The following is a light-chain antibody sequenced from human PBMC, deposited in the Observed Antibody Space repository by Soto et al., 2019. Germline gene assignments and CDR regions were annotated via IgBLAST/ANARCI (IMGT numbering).Light chain of an antibody. CDR1: SGHSSYA. CDR2: LNSDGSH. CDR3: QTWGTGIWV. V-gene: IGLV4-69*01. J-gene: IGLJ3*02. Sequence: QPVLTQSPSASASLGAWVKLTCTLSSGHSSYAIAWHQQQPEKGPRYLMKLNSDGSHSKGDGIPDRFSGSSSGAERYLTISSLQSEDEADYYCQTWGTGIWVFGGGTKVTVL.